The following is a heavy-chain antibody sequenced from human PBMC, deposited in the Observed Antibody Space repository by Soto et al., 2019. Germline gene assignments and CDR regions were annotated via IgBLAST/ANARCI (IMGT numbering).Heavy chain of an antibody. CDR3: ARDDGITMGP. V-gene: IGHV3-21*01. CDR2: ISSSSSYI. CDR1: GFTFSSHS. D-gene: IGHD3-10*01. Sequence: PGGSLRLSCAASGFTFSSHSMNWVRQAPGKGLEWVSSISSSSSYIYYADSVKGRFTISRDNAKNSLYLQMNSLRAEDTAVYYCARDDGITMGPWGQGTLVTVSS. J-gene: IGHJ5*02.